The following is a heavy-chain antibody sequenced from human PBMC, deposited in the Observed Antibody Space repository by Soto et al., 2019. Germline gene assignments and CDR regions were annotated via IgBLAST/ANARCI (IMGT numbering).Heavy chain of an antibody. J-gene: IGHJ6*02. CDR1: GGSISSYY. CDR3: ASRSVGGYSYGYYYYYGMDV. CDR2: IYYSGST. D-gene: IGHD5-18*01. V-gene: IGHV4-59*01. Sequence: SETICLTCTVSGGSISSYYWSCIRQHTGKGLEWIGYIYYSGSTNYNPSLKSRVTISVDTSKNQFSLKLSSVTAADTAVYYCASRSVGGYSYGYYYYYGMDVWRQGTTVTVSS.